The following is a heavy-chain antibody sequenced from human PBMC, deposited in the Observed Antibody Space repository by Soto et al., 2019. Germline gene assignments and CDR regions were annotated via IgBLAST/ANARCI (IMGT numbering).Heavy chain of an antibody. V-gene: IGHV3-53*01. J-gene: IGHJ4*02. CDR2: IYTDDTT. Sequence: EVQLVESGGGLIQPGGSLRLSCAASGFTVSNNYMSWVRQAPGKGLEWIAGIYTDDTTYYADSMKGRFTVSRDNSKNTLYLHMNSLRAEDTAVYYWASTEYSSSSTQFDYWGQGTLVTVSS. CDR3: ASTEYSSSSTQFDY. CDR1: GFTVSNNY. D-gene: IGHD6-6*01.